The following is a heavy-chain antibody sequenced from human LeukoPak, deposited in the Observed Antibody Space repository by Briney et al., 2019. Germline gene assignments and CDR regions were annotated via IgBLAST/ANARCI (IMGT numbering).Heavy chain of an antibody. Sequence: GESLKISCKGSGYSFTTYWIAWVRQMPGKGLECMGIIYPGDSEIRYSPSFQGQVTISADKSISTAYLQWSSLKASDTAMYFCANHFLSATASLLDYWGQGTLVTVSS. CDR2: IYPGDSEI. V-gene: IGHV5-51*01. J-gene: IGHJ4*02. CDR1: GYSFTTYW. D-gene: IGHD3-3*02. CDR3: ANHFLSATASLLDY.